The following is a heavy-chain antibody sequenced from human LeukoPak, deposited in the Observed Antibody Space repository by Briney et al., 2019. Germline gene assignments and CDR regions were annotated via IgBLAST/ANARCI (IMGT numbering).Heavy chain of an antibody. V-gene: IGHV3-7*01. D-gene: IGHD6-13*01. CDR3: ARDLYSSNDA. CDR1: GFTFSSYR. Sequence: GGSLSLSCAASGFTFSSYRMSWVRQAPGKGLDWVANIKQDGSEKYYVDSVKGRFTISRDNAKNSLYLQMNSLRAEDTAVYYCARDLYSSNDAWGQGTLVTVSS. CDR2: IKQDGSEK. J-gene: IGHJ5*02.